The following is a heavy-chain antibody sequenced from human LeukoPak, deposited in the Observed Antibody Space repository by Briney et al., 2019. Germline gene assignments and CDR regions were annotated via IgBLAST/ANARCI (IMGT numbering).Heavy chain of an antibody. Sequence: GGSLRLSCVASGFTFTEAWMSWVRQTPGKGLESVATIKPDGSEKYYVDSVKGRFTISRDNAKSSLYLQMNSLRAEDTGVYFCARMSSYCDYWGQGTLVTVSS. CDR1: GFTFTEAW. CDR3: ARMSSYCDY. D-gene: IGHD2-2*01. V-gene: IGHV3-7*01. J-gene: IGHJ4*02. CDR2: IKPDGSEK.